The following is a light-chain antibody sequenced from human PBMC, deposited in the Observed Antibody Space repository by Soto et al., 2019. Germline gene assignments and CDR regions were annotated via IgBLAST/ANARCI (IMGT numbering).Light chain of an antibody. J-gene: IGKJ1*01. CDR2: KAS. Sequence: DIRMTQSPSTLSSSVGDRVAITCLASDNIGPWVAWYQQKPGKAPKLLIYKASTLETGAPSRFAGSGSGTGFTLTITRLQPDDFATYYCQHYNSYSRTFGQGTKVGIK. CDR3: QHYNSYSRT. V-gene: IGKV1-5*03. CDR1: DNIGPW.